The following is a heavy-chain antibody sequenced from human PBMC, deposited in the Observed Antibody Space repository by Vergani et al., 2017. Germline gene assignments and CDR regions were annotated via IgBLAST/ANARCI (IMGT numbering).Heavy chain of an antibody. V-gene: IGHV1-46*01. D-gene: IGHD6-19*01. CDR3: AREQRLILDY. CDR2: INPRGVST. CDR1: GYTFTSYY. Sequence: QVQLVQSGAEVKKPGASVKVSCKASGYTFTSYYMHWVRQAPGQGLEWMGIINPRGVSTSYAQQFQGRVTMTRDTSTSTVYMELSSLRSEDTAVYYCAREQRLILDYWGQGTLVTVSS. J-gene: IGHJ4*02.